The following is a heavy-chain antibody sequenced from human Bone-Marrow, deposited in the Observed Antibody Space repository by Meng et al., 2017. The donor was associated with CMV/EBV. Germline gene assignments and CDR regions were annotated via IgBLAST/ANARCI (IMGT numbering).Heavy chain of an antibody. CDR1: GGSISISTNY. Sequence: SETLSLTCTVVGGSISISTNYWGWVRQPPGKGLEWIGTRDYSGNTYYHPSLKSRVTISLDTSNKQLSLKLTSVTAADTAVYYCARDGRYNSEIYYWGQGTVVTVSS. CDR2: RDYSGNT. D-gene: IGHD1-1*01. V-gene: IGHV4-39*07. CDR3: ARDGRYNSEIYY. J-gene: IGHJ4*01.